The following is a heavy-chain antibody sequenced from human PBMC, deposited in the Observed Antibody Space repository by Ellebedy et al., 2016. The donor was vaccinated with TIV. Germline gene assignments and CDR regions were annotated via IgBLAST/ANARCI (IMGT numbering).Heavy chain of an antibody. D-gene: IGHD2-15*01. CDR1: GFTFGDYA. CDR3: TRDPHRYCSRVSCPSDY. V-gene: IGHV3-49*03. CDR2: IRAKAYGEMT. Sequence: GESLKISCITSGFTFGDYAVSWFRQAPGKGPEWVSFIRAKAYGEMTDYAESVKGRFTISRDDSKSAAYLQMNSLRTEDTAIYYCTRDPHRYCSRVSCPSDYWGHGILVTVSS. J-gene: IGHJ4*01.